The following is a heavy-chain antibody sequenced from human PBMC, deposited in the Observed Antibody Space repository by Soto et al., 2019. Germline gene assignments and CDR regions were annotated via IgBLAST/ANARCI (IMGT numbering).Heavy chain of an antibody. Sequence: SETLSLTCTVSGDSITSNSYFWAWIRQPPGKGLEWIGFISYSGSTYYSVSLKSRVTISVDTSKNQFSLNLSFVTAADTAVYYCATMGTPATGLYYFDYWGQGTLVTVS. CDR2: ISYSGST. CDR3: ATMGTPATGLYYFDY. CDR1: GDSITSNSYF. J-gene: IGHJ4*02. V-gene: IGHV4-30-2*05. D-gene: IGHD2-15*01.